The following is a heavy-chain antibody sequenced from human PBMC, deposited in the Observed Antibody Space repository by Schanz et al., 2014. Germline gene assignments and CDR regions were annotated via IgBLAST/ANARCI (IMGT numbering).Heavy chain of an antibody. CDR2: ITGASDHI. J-gene: IGHJ4*02. Sequence: EMQLLESGGGLIQPGGSLRLSCAASGFTFSTHAMSWVRQAPGKGLEWVSGITGASDHIDYAESVKGRFTISRDNSKNTLYLQMDSLRAEDTAVYYCARGLIAAAGGAFDYWGQGTLVTVSS. D-gene: IGHD6-13*01. V-gene: IGHV3-23*01. CDR3: ARGLIAAAGGAFDY. CDR1: GFTFSTHA.